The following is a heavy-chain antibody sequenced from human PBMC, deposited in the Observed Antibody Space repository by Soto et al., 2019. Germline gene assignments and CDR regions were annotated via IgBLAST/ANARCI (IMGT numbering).Heavy chain of an antibody. CDR2: ISDDGSSK. J-gene: IGHJ5*02. D-gene: IGHD4-17*01. Sequence: QVQLVESGGGVVQPGRSLRLSCAASGFIFSSFAMHWVRQAPGKGLEWVAFISDDGSSKYYADSVKGRFTISRDNSNNTLYLQMNSLSAEDTAVYYCARADLTVTLSVFDPWGQGTLVTVSS. CDR1: GFIFSSFA. V-gene: IGHV3-30-3*01. CDR3: ARADLTVTLSVFDP.